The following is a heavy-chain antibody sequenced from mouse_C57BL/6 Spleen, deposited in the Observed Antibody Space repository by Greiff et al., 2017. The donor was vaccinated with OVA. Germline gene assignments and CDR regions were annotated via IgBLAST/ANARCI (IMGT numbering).Heavy chain of an antibody. Sequence: QVQLQQPGTELVKPGASVKLSCKASGYTFTSYWMHWVKQRPGQGLEWIGNINPSNGGTNYNEKFKSKATLTVDKSSSTAYMQLSSLTSEDSAVYYCARGGEYDDGDWYFDVWGTGTTVTVSS. D-gene: IGHD2-4*01. CDR1: GYTFTSYW. CDR3: ARGGEYDDGDWYFDV. J-gene: IGHJ1*03. V-gene: IGHV1-53*01. CDR2: INPSNGGT.